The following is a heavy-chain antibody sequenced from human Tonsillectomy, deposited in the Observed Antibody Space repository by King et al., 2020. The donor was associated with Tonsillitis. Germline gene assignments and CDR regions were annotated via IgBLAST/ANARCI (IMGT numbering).Heavy chain of an antibody. D-gene: IGHD2-15*01. Sequence: VQLVESGGGLVQPGGSLSLSCAASGFTFSAYFIDWVRQTPGKGLEWIGRIRNKPSGYTTEYAASVKGRFSISRDDSRNSLYLQMNSLKSDDTAVYYCTKGDCRGGNCYAGDFWGQGTLVTVSS. CDR3: TKGDCRGGNCYAGDF. J-gene: IGHJ4*02. CDR1: GFTFSAYF. V-gene: IGHV3-72*01. CDR2: IRNKPSGYTT.